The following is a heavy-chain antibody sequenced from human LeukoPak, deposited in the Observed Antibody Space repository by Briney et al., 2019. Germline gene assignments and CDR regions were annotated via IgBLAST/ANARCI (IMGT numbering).Heavy chain of an antibody. Sequence: GGSLRLSCAASGFTFSSYSMNWVRQAPGKGLEWVSYISSGSSTIYYADSVKGRFTISRDNAKNSLYLQMNSLRDEDTAVYYCASERPSSSWYDYWGQGTLVTVSS. V-gene: IGHV3-48*02. CDR2: ISSGSSTI. D-gene: IGHD6-13*01. J-gene: IGHJ4*02. CDR1: GFTFSSYS. CDR3: ASERPSSSWYDY.